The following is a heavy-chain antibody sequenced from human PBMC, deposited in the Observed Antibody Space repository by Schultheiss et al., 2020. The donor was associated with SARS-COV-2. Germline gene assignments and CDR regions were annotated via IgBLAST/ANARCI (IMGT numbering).Heavy chain of an antibody. D-gene: IGHD6-13*01. Sequence: SETLSLTCTVSGGSIRSGESYWSWIRQSPGKGLEWIGYIDYSGSTYYNPSLKSRVTISVDTSKDEFSLKLSSVTAADTAVYYCARGRYSSSWYFDYWGQGTLVTVSS. V-gene: IGHV4-30-4*01. CDR2: IDYSGST. CDR3: ARGRYSSSWYFDY. CDR1: GGSIRSGESY. J-gene: IGHJ4*02.